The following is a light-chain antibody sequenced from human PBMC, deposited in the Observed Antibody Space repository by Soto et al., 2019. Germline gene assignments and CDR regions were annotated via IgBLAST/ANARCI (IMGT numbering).Light chain of an antibody. V-gene: IGLV2-14*01. CDR3: SSYTSSGTLV. CDR1: SSDVGGYNY. J-gene: IGLJ1*01. Sequence: QSTLAHPASVSGSPGQSITISCTGTSSDVGGYNYVSWYQQHPGKAPKLMIYEVNNRPSGFSDRFSGSKSGNTASLTISGLQAEDEADYYCSSYTSSGTLVFGTGTKVTVL. CDR2: EVN.